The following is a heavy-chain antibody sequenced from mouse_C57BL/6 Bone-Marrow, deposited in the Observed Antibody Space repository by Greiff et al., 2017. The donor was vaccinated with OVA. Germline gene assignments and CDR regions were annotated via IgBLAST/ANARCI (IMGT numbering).Heavy chain of an antibody. CDR3: ARLAYYSNPYAMDY. D-gene: IGHD2-5*01. V-gene: IGHV5-6*01. CDR2: ISSGGSYT. J-gene: IGHJ4*01. Sequence: EVQRVESGGDLVKPGGSLKLSCAASGFTFSSYGMSWVRQTPDKRLEWVATISSGGSYTYYPDSVKGRFTISRDNAKNTLYLQMSSLKSEDTAMYYCARLAYYSNPYAMDYWGQGTSVTVSS. CDR1: GFTFSSYG.